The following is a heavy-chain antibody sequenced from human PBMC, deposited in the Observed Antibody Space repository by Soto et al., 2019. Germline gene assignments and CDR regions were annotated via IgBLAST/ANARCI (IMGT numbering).Heavy chain of an antibody. V-gene: IGHV1-18*01. J-gene: IGHJ4*02. CDR3: ASATSIAVAGKES. Sequence: QVQLVQSGGEVKKPGASVKVSCKASGDTVTNYGINWVRQAPGQGLEWMGWISFYNGNTNFAQKLQDRVTLTTDTSTSTAYMELRSLRSDDTAVYFWASATSIAVAGKESWGQGTLVTVSS. D-gene: IGHD6-19*01. CDR1: GDTVTNYG. CDR2: ISFYNGNT.